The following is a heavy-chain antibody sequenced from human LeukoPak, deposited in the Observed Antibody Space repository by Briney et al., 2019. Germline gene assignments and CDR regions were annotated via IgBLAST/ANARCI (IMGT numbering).Heavy chain of an antibody. J-gene: IGHJ4*02. V-gene: IGHV3-23*01. CDR3: AKDIGGYEGDYFDY. Sequence: GGPLRLSCAASGFTFSTYAMSWVRQAPGKGLEWVSAITGSGGSTYYTDSARGRFTISRDNSKDALYLQMNSLRAEDTAVYYCAKDIGGYEGDYFDYWGQGTLVTVSS. CDR2: ITGSGGST. D-gene: IGHD5-12*01. CDR1: GFTFSTYA.